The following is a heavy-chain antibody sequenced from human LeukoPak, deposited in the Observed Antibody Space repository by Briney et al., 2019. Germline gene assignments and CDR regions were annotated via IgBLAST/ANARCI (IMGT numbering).Heavy chain of an antibody. D-gene: IGHD6-13*01. J-gene: IGHJ4*02. V-gene: IGHV4-4*07. Sequence: SETLSLTCTVPGGSISSNYWSWVRQPAGKGLEWIGRIYSSGSTDYNPSLKSRVTMSVDTSTNQFSLKLSSVTAADTAVYYCARGLAAAADRALDYWGQGTLVIVSS. CDR2: IYSSGST. CDR3: ARGLAAAADRALDY. CDR1: GGSISSNY.